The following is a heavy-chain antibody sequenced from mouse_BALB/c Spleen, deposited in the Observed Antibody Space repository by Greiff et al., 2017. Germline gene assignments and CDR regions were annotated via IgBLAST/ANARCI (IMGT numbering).Heavy chain of an antibody. J-gene: IGHJ3*01. Sequence: EVQLQQSGSELVKPGASVKVSCKASGYSFTDYNMYWVKQSHGKSLEWIGHMYPYNGGTIYNQKFKGKATLTVDKSSSSAFMHLNSLTSEDSAVYYCAREAGDFSWFAYWGQGTLVTGSA. CDR1: GYSFTDYN. CDR3: AREAGDFSWFAY. CDR2: MYPYNGGT. V-gene: IGHV1S135*01. D-gene: IGHD4-1*01.